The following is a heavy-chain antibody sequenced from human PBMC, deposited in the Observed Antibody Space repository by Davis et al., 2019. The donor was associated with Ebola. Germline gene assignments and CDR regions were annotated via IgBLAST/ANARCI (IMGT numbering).Heavy chain of an antibody. J-gene: IGHJ4*02. CDR2: ISAYNGDT. D-gene: IGHD3-22*01. CDR3: ARGHYYSENRGYGLDY. Sequence: ASVKVSCKTSGYTFTSYGISWVRQAPGQGPEWMGWISAYNGDTKYLQRLQGRVTMTIDTSTNTAYLELRSLRSDDTAVYYCARGHYYSENRGYGLDYWGLGTLVTVSS. CDR1: GYTFTSYG. V-gene: IGHV1-18*01.